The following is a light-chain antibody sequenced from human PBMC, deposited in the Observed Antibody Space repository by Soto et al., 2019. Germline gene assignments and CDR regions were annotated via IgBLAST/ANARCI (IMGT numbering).Light chain of an antibody. J-gene: IGKJ1*01. CDR1: RSVSGTY. V-gene: IGKV3-20*01. Sequence: EIVLTQSPGTLSLSPGERVTLSCRASRSVSGTYLAWYQQKPGQAPRLLISGASSRATGIPDRFSGSGSGTDFTLPINRLEPEDFAVYYCQHYDSSQWTFGQGTRVEIK. CDR2: GAS. CDR3: QHYDSSQWT.